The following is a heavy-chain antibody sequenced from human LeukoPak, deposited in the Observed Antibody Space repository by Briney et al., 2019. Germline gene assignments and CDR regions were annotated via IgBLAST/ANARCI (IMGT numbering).Heavy chain of an antibody. Sequence: PSETLSLTCTVSGGSISSYYWSWVRQPAGKGLEWIGRIYTSGSTNYNPSLKSRVTMSVDTSKNQFSLKLSSVTAADTAVYYCARDRGNIVVVPGAGPSYWFDPWGQGTLVTVSS. CDR2: IYTSGST. D-gene: IGHD2-2*01. CDR3: ARDRGNIVVVPGAGPSYWFDP. CDR1: GGSISSYY. J-gene: IGHJ5*02. V-gene: IGHV4-4*07.